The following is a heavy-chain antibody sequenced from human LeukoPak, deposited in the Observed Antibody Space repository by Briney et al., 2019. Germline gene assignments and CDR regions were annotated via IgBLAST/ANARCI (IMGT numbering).Heavy chain of an antibody. V-gene: IGHV1-8*01. CDR1: GYTFTSYD. D-gene: IGHD2-2*01. CDR2: MNPNSGNT. Sequence: ASVKVSCKASGYTFTSYDIKWMRQATGQGLEWMGWMNPNSGNTGYAQKSQGRVTMTRNTSISTAYMELSSLRSEDTAVYYCARGGRYCSSTSCSNWFDPWGRGTLVTVSS. J-gene: IGHJ5*02. CDR3: ARGGRYCSSTSCSNWFDP.